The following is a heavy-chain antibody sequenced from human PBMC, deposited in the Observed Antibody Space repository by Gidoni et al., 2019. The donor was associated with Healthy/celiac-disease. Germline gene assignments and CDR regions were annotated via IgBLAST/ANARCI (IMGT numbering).Heavy chain of an antibody. CDR2: IDWNDDK. J-gene: IGHJ6*02. V-gene: IGHV2-5*01. CDR3: AHSIPGGDTHPKKQLYYYYGMDV. CDR1: GFSLSTSGVG. D-gene: IGHD2-21*01. Sequence: QITLKESGPTLVKPTQTLTLTCTSSGFSLSTSGVGVGWIRPPPGKALEWLALIDWNDDKRYSPSLKSRLTITKDTSKNQVVLTMTNMDPVDTATYYCAHSIPGGDTHPKKQLYYYYGMDVWGQGTTVTVSS.